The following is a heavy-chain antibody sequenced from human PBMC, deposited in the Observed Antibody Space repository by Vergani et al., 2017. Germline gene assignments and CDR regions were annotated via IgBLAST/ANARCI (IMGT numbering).Heavy chain of an antibody. CDR3: ARHTTYTDS. CDR2: IYPADSDT. V-gene: IGHV5-51*01. CDR1: EYSFGNYW. Sequence: EVELVQSGSEMRKPGESLKISCKGSEYSFGNYWIGWVRQMPVKGLEWMGIIYPADSDTRYSPSFQGQVTISADKSSSTAFLQWDSLKASDTALYYCARHTTYTDSWGEGALVTVSS. D-gene: IGHD1-1*01. J-gene: IGHJ4*02.